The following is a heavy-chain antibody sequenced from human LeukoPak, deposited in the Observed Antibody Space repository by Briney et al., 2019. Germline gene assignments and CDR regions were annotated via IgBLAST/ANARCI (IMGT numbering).Heavy chain of an antibody. Sequence: GGSLRLSCAASGFTFSSYEMNWVRQAPGKGLEWVSYISSSSSTIYYADSVKGRFTISRDNAKNSLYLQMNSLRAEDTAVYYCANQKENYYDSSGYYEDWFDPWGQGTLVTVSS. D-gene: IGHD3-22*01. V-gene: IGHV3-48*01. CDR1: GFTFSSYE. CDR2: ISSSSSTI. J-gene: IGHJ5*02. CDR3: ANQKENYYDSSGYYEDWFDP.